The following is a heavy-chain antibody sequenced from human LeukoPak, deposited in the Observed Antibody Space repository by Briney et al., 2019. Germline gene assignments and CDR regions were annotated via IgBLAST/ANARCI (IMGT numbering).Heavy chain of an antibody. D-gene: IGHD3-10*01. CDR1: GFTFRTYA. CDR3: AKGAEAEIGYYFDN. V-gene: IGHV3-23*01. J-gene: IGHJ4*02. Sequence: GRSLRLSCAASGFTFRTYAMSWVRQAPGKGLEWVSAISFGGGGTYYADSVKGRFSISRDNSKYTLYLQMNSLRAEDTALYYCAKGAEAEIGYYFDNWGQGTLVTVSS. CDR2: ISFGGGGT.